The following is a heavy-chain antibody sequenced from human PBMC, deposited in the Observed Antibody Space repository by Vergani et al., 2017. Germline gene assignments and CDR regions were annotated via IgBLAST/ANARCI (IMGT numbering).Heavy chain of an antibody. V-gene: IGHV3-23*03. CDR2: IYSGGSST. Sequence: EVQLLESGGGLVQPGGSLRLSCAASGFTFSSYAMSWVRQAPGKGLEWVSVIYSGGSSTYYADSVKARFTISRDNSKNTMYLQMNSLRAEDTAVYYCAKVGYSYGEPVDYWGQGTLVTVSS. CDR3: AKVGYSYGEPVDY. J-gene: IGHJ4*02. CDR1: GFTFSSYA. D-gene: IGHD5-18*01.